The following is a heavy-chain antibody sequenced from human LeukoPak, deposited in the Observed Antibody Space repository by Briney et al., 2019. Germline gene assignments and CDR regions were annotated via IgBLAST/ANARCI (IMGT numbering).Heavy chain of an antibody. CDR3: AHRLQQGGYWDSGKFDH. CDR2: IYWDNDR. J-gene: IGHJ4*02. D-gene: IGHD2-21*02. CDR1: GFSLSTSGVG. V-gene: IGHV2-5*02. Sequence: SGPTLVKPTQTLTLTCTFSGFSLSTSGVGVGWIRQPPGKAPECLALIYWDNDRRYNPSLRSRLTITKDTSKNQFVLTMTNVDPVDTATYYCAHRLQQGGYWDSGKFDHWGQGILVSVSS.